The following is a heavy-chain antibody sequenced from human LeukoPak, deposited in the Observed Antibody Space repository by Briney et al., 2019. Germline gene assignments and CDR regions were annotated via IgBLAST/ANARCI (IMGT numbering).Heavy chain of an antibody. V-gene: IGHV3-23*01. CDR1: GFTFSSYA. J-gene: IGHJ4*02. CDR3: AKGRRVVVISSHFDY. CDR2: ISGSGGST. Sequence: GGSLRLSCAASGFTFSSYAMSWVRQAPGKGLEWVSAISGSGGSTYYADSVKGRFTISRDYSKNTLYLQMNSLRAEDTAVYYCAKGRRVVVISSHFDYWGQGTLVTVSS. D-gene: IGHD3-22*01.